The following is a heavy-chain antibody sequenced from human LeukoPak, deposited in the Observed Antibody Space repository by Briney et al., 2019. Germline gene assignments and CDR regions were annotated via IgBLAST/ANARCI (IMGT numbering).Heavy chain of an antibody. D-gene: IGHD2-15*01. V-gene: IGHV4-59*08. CDR1: GGSISSYY. CDR3: ARLTTPERVVAATFGGWFDP. Sequence: SETLSLTRTVSGGSISSYYWSWIRRPPGKGLEWIGYIYYSGSTNYNPSLKSRVTISVDTSKNQFSLKLSSVTAADTAVYYCARLTTPERVVAATFGGWFDPWGQGTLVTVSS. J-gene: IGHJ5*02. CDR2: IYYSGST.